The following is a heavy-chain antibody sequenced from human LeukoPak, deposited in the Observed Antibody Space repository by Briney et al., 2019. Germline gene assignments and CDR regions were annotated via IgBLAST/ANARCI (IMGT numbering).Heavy chain of an antibody. CDR3: ARQRRLELPDY. V-gene: IGHV4-39*01. CDR2: ISYSGNI. J-gene: IGHJ4*02. CDR1: GGSISSSSYY. Sequence: PSETLSLTCTVSGGSISSSSYYWGWIRQPPGKGLEWIGSISYSGNIYNNPSLKSRVTICVDTSKNQFSLKLSSVTAADTAVYYCARQRRLELPDYWGQGTLVTVSS. D-gene: IGHD3-16*01.